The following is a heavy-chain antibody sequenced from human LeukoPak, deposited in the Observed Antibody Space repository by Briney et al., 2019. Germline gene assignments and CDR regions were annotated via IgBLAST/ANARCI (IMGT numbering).Heavy chain of an antibody. CDR1: GGSISTGDYY. Sequence: PSETLSLTCTVSGGSISTGDYYWSWIRQPSGKGLEYIGYIYYSGSTYYNLSLKSRITISVDTSKNQFSLKLSSVPAADTAMYYCAVGHYYHSSGYLFDSWGQGTLVTVSS. V-gene: IGHV4-30-4*01. CDR2: IYYSGST. CDR3: AVGHYYHSSGYLFDS. D-gene: IGHD3-22*01. J-gene: IGHJ4*02.